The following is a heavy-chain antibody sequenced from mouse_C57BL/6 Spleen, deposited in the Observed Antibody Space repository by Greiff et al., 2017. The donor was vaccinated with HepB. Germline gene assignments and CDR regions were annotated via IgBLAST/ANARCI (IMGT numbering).Heavy chain of an antibody. J-gene: IGHJ4*01. Sequence: QVQLQQPGAELVKPGASVKLSCKASGYTFTSFWMHWVKQRPGRGLEGIGRIDPNSGGTKYNEKFKSKATLTVYKPSSTAYMQLSSLTSEDSAVYYCARPTVVDAMDYWGQGTSVTVSS. CDR1: GYTFTSFW. V-gene: IGHV1-72*01. D-gene: IGHD1-1*01. CDR3: ARPTVVDAMDY. CDR2: IDPNSGGT.